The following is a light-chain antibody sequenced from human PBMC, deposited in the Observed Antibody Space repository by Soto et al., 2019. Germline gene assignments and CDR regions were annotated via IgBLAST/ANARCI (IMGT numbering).Light chain of an antibody. Sequence: QSVLTQPASVSGSPGQSITISCTGTSSDIGAYNFVSWYQQHPGKAPKLMLYDVSNRPSGVSNRFSGSKSGNTASLTISGLQAEDEADYYCSSYTSSSHYVFGTGTKVTVL. CDR1: SSDIGAYNF. V-gene: IGLV2-14*03. CDR2: DVS. CDR3: SSYTSSSHYV. J-gene: IGLJ1*01.